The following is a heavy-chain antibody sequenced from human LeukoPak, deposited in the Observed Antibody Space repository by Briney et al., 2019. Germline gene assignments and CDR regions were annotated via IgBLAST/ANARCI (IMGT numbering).Heavy chain of an antibody. Sequence: ASVKVSCKASGYTFTTYTMNWVRQAPGQGLEWMGWINTNTGNSSYAQGFTGRFVFSLDTSVSTAYLQISSLEAEDTAVYYCAREYSGLRNVFDIWGQGTMVTVSS. CDR1: GYTFTTYT. V-gene: IGHV7-4-1*02. CDR3: AREYSGLRNVFDI. CDR2: INTNTGNS. J-gene: IGHJ3*02. D-gene: IGHD5-18*01.